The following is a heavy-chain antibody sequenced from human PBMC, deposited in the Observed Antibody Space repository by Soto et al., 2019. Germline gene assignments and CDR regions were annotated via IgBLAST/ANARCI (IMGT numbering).Heavy chain of an antibody. CDR2: VSADGNIK. CDR3: ARGNYYAMDV. Sequence: GGSLRLSCAASGFTFSTYAMNWVRQAPGKGLEWVTVVSADGNIKYFADSVKGRFTISRDNSKNTLYLQMNSLRAEDTAVYFCARGNYYAMDVWGQGTTVTVSS. CDR1: GFTFSTYA. V-gene: IGHV3-30-3*01. J-gene: IGHJ6*02.